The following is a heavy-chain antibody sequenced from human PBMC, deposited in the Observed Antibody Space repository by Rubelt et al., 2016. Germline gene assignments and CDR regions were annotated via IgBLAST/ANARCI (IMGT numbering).Heavy chain of an antibody. J-gene: IGHJ1*01. CDR3: ARSSSSWLIAEYFQH. CDR1: A. V-gene: IGHV3-30*04. D-gene: IGHD6-13*01. CDR2: ISYDGSNK. Sequence: AMHWVRQAPGKGLEWVAVISYDGSNKYYADSVKGRFTISRDNSKNTLYLQMNSLRAEDTAVYYCARSSSSWLIAEYFQHWGQGTLVTVSS.